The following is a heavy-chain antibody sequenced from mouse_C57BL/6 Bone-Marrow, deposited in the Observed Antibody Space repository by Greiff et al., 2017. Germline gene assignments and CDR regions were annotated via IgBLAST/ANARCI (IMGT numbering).Heavy chain of an antibody. CDR3: ARDHYDGYYAMDY. V-gene: IGHV5-16*01. D-gene: IGHD2-3*01. CDR2: INYDGSST. J-gene: IGHJ4*01. Sequence: EVKLVESEGGLVQPGSSMKLSCTASGFTFSDYYMAWVRQVPEKGLEWVANINYDGSSTYYLDSLKSRFIISRDNAKNILYLQMSSLKSEDTATYYCARDHYDGYYAMDYWGQGTSVTVSS. CDR1: GFTFSDYY.